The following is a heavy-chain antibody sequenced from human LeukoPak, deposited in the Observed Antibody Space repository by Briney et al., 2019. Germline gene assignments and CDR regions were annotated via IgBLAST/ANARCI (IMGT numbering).Heavy chain of an antibody. J-gene: IGHJ6*02. CDR3: ARDGGGASVYGMDV. CDR1: GYTFFTYG. CDR2: ISTYNGNT. D-gene: IGHD3-16*01. Sequence: ASVKVSCKTTGYTFFTYGVSWVRQAPGQGLEWMGWISTYNGNTNYAQKLQGRVTMTTDTSTSTAYMELRSLRSDDTAVYYCARDGGGASVYGMDVWGQGTTVTVSS. V-gene: IGHV1-18*01.